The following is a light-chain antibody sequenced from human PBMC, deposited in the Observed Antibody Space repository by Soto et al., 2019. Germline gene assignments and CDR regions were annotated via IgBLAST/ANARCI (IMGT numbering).Light chain of an antibody. J-gene: IGKJ4*01. CDR3: QQSYSAPLT. Sequence: DIQMSQSPSSLSASVGDRVTITCRASQSISSSLNWYQQKPGKAPKVLIFGASSLQSGVPSRFTGSGSGTDFTLTISSLQPEDFATYYCQQSYSAPLTFGGGTKWEIK. CDR2: GAS. CDR1: QSISSS. V-gene: IGKV1-39*01.